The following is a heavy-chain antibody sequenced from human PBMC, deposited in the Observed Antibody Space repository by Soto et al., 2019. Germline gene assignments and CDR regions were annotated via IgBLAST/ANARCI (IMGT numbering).Heavy chain of an antibody. CDR1: GYTFINYY. CDR3: AREKWLVRRNDPFDI. J-gene: IGHJ3*02. CDR2: INPNGGST. V-gene: IGHV1-46*01. Sequence: QVQLVQSGAEGKKPGASVKVSCKASGYTFINYYMHWVRQAPGQGLEWMGIINPNGGSTTYAQKFQGRVTLTRDPPTNTVNRELSSLRSEDTAVYYCAREKWLVRRNDPFDIWGQGTMVTVSS. D-gene: IGHD6-19*01.